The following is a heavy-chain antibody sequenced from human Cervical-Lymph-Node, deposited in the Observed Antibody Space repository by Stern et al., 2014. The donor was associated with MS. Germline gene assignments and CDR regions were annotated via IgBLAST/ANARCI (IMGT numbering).Heavy chain of an antibody. D-gene: IGHD2-21*01. CDR2: IYPGDSDI. CDR3: ARWSVACDY. CDR1: GYNFINYW. V-gene: IGHV5-51*03. J-gene: IGHJ4*02. Sequence: VQLGQSGAELKEPGESLKISCKTSGYNFINYWIAWVRQVPGEGLEWIGIIYPGDSDIRYSPSFQGHVTMSVDKSKTTAYLQWKSLKASDTAVYYCARWSVACDYWGQGALITVSS.